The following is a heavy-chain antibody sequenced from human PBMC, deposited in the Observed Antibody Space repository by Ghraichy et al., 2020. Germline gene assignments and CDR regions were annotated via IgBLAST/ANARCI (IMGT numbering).Heavy chain of an antibody. V-gene: IGHV1-2*02. Sequence: ASVKVSCKASGYTFTGYYMHWVRQAPGQGLEWMGWINPNSAGTNYAQKFQGRVTMTRDTSISTAYMELSRLGSDDAAVYYWARVRFCSSTSCYRGYFDYWGQGTLVTVSS. CDR2: INPNSAGT. CDR3: ARVRFCSSTSCYRGYFDY. CDR1: GYTFTGYY. J-gene: IGHJ4*02. D-gene: IGHD2-2*01.